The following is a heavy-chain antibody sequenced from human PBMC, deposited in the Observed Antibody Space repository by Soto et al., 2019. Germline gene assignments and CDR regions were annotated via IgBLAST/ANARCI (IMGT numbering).Heavy chain of an antibody. CDR1: GGSISSYY. J-gene: IGHJ3*02. Sequence: QVQLQESGPGLVKPSETLSLTCTVSGGSISSYYWNWIRQPPGRGLEWIGYISYSGSTSYNPSLKSRVSISVDTSKNRFSLNLSSVTAADTAVYYCATDGGLSCGGDCRVDGCEIWGQGTMVTVSS. D-gene: IGHD2-21*02. CDR2: ISYSGST. V-gene: IGHV4-59*01. CDR3: ATDGGLSCGGDCRVDGCEI.